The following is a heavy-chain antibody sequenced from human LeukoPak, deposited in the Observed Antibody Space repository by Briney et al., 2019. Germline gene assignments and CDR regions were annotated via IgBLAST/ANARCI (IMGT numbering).Heavy chain of an antibody. Sequence: SSETLSLTCTVSGGSISSYYWSWIRQPPGKGLEWIGYIYYSGSTNYNPSLKSRVTISVDTSKNQFSLKLGSVTAADTAVYYCARSITVTTYLFDYWGQGTLVTVSS. CDR1: GGSISSYY. V-gene: IGHV4-59*08. J-gene: IGHJ4*02. D-gene: IGHD4-17*01. CDR2: IYYSGST. CDR3: ARSITVTTYLFDY.